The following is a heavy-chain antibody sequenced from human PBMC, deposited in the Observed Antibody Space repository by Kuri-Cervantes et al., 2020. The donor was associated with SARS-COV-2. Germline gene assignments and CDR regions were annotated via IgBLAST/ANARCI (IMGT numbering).Heavy chain of an antibody. CDR2: IIPIFGTA. Sequence: SVKVSCKASGGTFSSYAISWVRQAPGQGLEWMGGIIPIFGTANDAQKFQGRVTINTDKSTSTAYMELSSLRSEDTAVYYCARTYDSSGYPYYWGQGTLVTVSS. CDR3: ARTYDSSGYPYY. J-gene: IGHJ4*02. V-gene: IGHV1-69*05. D-gene: IGHD3-22*01. CDR1: GGTFSSYA.